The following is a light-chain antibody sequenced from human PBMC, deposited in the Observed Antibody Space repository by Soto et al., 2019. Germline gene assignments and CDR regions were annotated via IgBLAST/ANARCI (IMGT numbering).Light chain of an antibody. CDR2: GAS. CDR1: QSVSSSY. CDR3: QQYGNSPPT. Sequence: EIVLTQSPGTLSLSPGERATLSCRASQSVSSSYLAWYQQKPGQAPRLLIYGASSGATGIPDRFSGSGSGTDFTLTISRLEPEDFAVYYCQQYGNSPPTFGQGTKVEIK. V-gene: IGKV3-20*01. J-gene: IGKJ1*01.